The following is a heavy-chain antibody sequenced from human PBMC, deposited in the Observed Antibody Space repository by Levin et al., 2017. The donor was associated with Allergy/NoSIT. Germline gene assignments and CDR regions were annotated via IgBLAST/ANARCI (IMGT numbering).Heavy chain of an antibody. J-gene: IGHJ5*02. CDR3: AKDQYDDGDFLDL. D-gene: IGHD4-17*01. V-gene: IGHV3-30*18. Sequence: GGSLRLSCAGSGFTFSRYGMHWVRQAPGKGLEWLAVISYHGSKRYYVDSVKGRFTISRDNSNNTLFLEMTRLSVEDTAVYYCAKDQYDDGDFLDLWDQGTLVTVSS. CDR2: ISYHGSKR. CDR1: GFTFSRYG.